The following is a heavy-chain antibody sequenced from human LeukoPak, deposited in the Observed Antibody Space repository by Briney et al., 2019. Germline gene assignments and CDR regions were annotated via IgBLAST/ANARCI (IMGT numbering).Heavy chain of an antibody. J-gene: IGHJ5*02. V-gene: IGHV4-59*01. CDR2: IYYSGST. CDR3: ARDSLPASSRPWNWFDP. Sequence: SETLSLTCAVSGGSIGGYYWSWIRQPPGKGLEWIGYIYYSGSTKYNPSLKSRVTISVDTSKNQVSLKLSSVTAADTAVYYCARDSLPASSRPWNWFDPWGQGTLVTVSS. CDR1: GGSIGGYY.